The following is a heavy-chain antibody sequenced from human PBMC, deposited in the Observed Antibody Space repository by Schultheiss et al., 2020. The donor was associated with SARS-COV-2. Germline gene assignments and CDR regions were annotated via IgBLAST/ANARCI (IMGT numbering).Heavy chain of an antibody. D-gene: IGHD3-3*01. Sequence: GGSLRLSCAASGFTFSSYGMHWVRQAPGKGLEWVAVISYDGSNKYYADSVKGRFTISRDNSKNTLYLQMNSLRAEDTAVYYCAREPPYDFWSGYYSEGFDYWGQGTLVTVSS. CDR1: GFTFSSYG. V-gene: IGHV3-30*06. CDR2: ISYDGSNK. CDR3: AREPPYDFWSGYYSEGFDY. J-gene: IGHJ4*02.